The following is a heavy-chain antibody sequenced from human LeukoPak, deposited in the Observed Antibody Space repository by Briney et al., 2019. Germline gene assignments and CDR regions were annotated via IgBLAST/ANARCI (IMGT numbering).Heavy chain of an antibody. D-gene: IGHD3-9*01. Sequence: ASVKVSCKVSGYTLTELSMHWVRQAPGKGLEWMGGFDPEDGETIYAQKFQGRVTMTEDTSTDTAYMELSSLRSEDTAVYYCATDRTSYYDILTGSTGAFDIWGQGTMVTVSS. V-gene: IGHV1-24*01. CDR1: GYTLTELS. J-gene: IGHJ3*02. CDR2: FDPEDGET. CDR3: ATDRTSYYDILTGSTGAFDI.